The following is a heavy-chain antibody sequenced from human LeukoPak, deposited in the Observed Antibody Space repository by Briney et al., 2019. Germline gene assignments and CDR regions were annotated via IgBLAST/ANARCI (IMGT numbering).Heavy chain of an antibody. J-gene: IGHJ4*02. V-gene: IGHV4-61*01. CDR3: AMRRSNSYYFDY. Sequence: SETLSLTCTVSGGSVSSGSYYWSWIRQPPGKGLEWIGYIYYSGSTNYNPSLKSRVTISVDTSKNQFSLKLSSVTAADTAVYYCAMRRSNSYYFDYWGQGTLVTVSS. D-gene: IGHD1-7*01. CDR1: GGSVSSGSYY. CDR2: IYYSGST.